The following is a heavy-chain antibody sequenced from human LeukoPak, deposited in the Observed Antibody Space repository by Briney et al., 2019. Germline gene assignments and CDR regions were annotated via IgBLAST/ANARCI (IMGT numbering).Heavy chain of an antibody. D-gene: IGHD3-10*01. CDR3: ARTPPYYYGSGSYYGGFDY. J-gene: IGHJ4*02. CDR1: GYTFTSYG. Sequence: GASVKVSCKASGYTFTSYGISWVRQAPGQGLEWMGWISAYNGNTNYAQKLQGRVTMTTDTSTSTAYMELRCLRSDDTAVYYCARTPPYYYGSGSYYGGFDYWGQGTLVTVSS. V-gene: IGHV1-18*04. CDR2: ISAYNGNT.